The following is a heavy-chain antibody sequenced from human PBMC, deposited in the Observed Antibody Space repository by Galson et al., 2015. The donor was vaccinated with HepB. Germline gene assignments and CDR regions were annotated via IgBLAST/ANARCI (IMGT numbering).Heavy chain of an antibody. CDR1: GFTFSSYA. Sequence: SLRLSCAASGFTFSSYAMNWVRQAPGKGLEWVAVFSSHGDNEYYAESVKGRFTISRDNSENTVYLQMHSLRVEDTAVYYCARTFYFDYWGQGTLVTVSS. CDR2: FSSHGDNE. J-gene: IGHJ4*02. CDR3: ARTFYFDY. D-gene: IGHD3-16*01. V-gene: IGHV3-30*04.